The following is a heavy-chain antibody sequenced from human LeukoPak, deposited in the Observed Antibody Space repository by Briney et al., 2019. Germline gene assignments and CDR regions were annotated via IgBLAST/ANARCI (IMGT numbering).Heavy chain of an antibody. Sequence: PGGSLRLSCAASGFTFDDYAMHWVRQAPGKGLEWVSGISWNSGSIGYADSVKGRFTISRDNAKNSLYLQMNSLRAEDTALYYCAKDKSDTPDAFDIWGQGTMVTVSS. CDR3: AKDKSDTPDAFDI. CDR1: GFTFDDYA. CDR2: ISWNSGSI. D-gene: IGHD5-18*01. V-gene: IGHV3-9*01. J-gene: IGHJ3*02.